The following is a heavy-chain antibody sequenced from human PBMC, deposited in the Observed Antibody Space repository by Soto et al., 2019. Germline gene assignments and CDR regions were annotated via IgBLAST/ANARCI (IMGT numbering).Heavy chain of an antibody. CDR2: ISSDGSDT. CDR3: AKEDYSDSWNPYFDY. V-gene: IGHV3-30*18. CDR1: GFTFRTND. J-gene: IGHJ4*02. D-gene: IGHD6-13*01. Sequence: GGSLRLSCAASGFTFRTNDMHWVRQAPGKGLEWVAVISSDGSDTFYGDSVKGRFTISRDNGKNTLFLEMNSLRPEDTALYYCAKEDYSDSWNPYFDYWGQGALVTVSS.